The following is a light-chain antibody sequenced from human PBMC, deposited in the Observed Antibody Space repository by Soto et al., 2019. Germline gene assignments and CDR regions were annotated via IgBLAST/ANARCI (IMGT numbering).Light chain of an antibody. CDR1: QDISRY. V-gene: IGKV1-9*01. Sequence: DIQLTQSPSFLSASVGDRVTITCRASQDISRYLAWYQQKAGKAPKLLIYAASTLQKGVPSRFSGSGSGTEFTLTISSLQPDDGATYYCQQLNTYPLFTFGPGTEVDI. J-gene: IGKJ3*01. CDR2: AAS. CDR3: QQLNTYPLFT.